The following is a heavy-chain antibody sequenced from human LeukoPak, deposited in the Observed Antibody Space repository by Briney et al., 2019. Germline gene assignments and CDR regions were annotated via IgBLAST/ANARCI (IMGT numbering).Heavy chain of an antibody. CDR3: ARDKQVGPTLFDY. CDR1: GFTFSSYW. V-gene: IGHV3-7*01. D-gene: IGHD1-26*01. Sequence: PGGSLRLSCAASGFTFSSYWMSWVRQAPGKGLEWVANIKQDGSEKYYVDSVKGRFTISRDNAKNSLYLQMNSLRAEDTAVYYCARDKQVGPTLFDYWGQGALVTVSS. CDR2: IKQDGSEK. J-gene: IGHJ4*02.